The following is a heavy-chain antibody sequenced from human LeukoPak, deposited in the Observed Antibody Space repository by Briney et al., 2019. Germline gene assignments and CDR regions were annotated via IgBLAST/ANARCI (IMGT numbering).Heavy chain of an antibody. CDR1: GGSISSSSFY. Sequence: SETLSLTCTVSGGSISSSSFYWGWIRQPPGKGLEWIASIYYSGSTYYYNPSLRSRVTISVDTSKNQFSLKLSSVTAADTAVYYCARHRFTHDHYFDYWGQGTLVTVSS. V-gene: IGHV4-39*01. CDR2: IYYSGSTY. CDR3: ARHRFTHDHYFDY. J-gene: IGHJ4*02. D-gene: IGHD3-16*01.